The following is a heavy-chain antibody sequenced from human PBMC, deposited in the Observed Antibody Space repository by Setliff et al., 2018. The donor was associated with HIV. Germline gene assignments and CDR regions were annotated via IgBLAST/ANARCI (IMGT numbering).Heavy chain of an antibody. CDR3: AASFGSGVAPFDN. D-gene: IGHD3-10*01. V-gene: IGHV1-69*02. CDR1: EDTFNSYT. CDR2: TIPVLSMS. J-gene: IGHJ4*02. Sequence: SVMVSCKASEDTFNSYTIHWVRQTPGQGLEWMGRTIPVLSMSNFALKFQGRGSIFADKSTSTAYLGLNGLTSEDTAIYYCAASFGSGVAPFDNWGQGTLVTVSS.